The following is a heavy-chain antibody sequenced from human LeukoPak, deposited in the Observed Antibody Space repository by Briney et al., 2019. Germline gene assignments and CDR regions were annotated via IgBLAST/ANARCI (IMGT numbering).Heavy chain of an antibody. CDR3: ARSFCSGGTCYFVY. V-gene: IGHV3-11*01. CDR2: ISSSGGII. CDR1: GFTFSDYY. J-gene: IGHJ4*02. Sequence: GGSLRLSCAASGFTFSDYYMSWIRQAPGKGLEWPSFISSSGGIIKYADSVKGRFTISRDNSKNSMYLQINSLRAEDTAVYYCARSFCSGGTCYFVYWGQGTLVTVSS. D-gene: IGHD2-15*01.